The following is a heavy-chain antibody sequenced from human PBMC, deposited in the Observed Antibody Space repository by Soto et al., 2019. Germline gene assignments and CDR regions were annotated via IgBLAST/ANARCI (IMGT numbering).Heavy chain of an antibody. D-gene: IGHD2-2*03. J-gene: IGHJ6*02. Sequence: PVNGDCKSAGYTYTVHFIDWVRQAPEQRLEWMGWINPNSGGTNYAKKFQGWVTMTRDTSISTAYMELSRLRSDDTAVYYCARWIGGSRWANYYYYGMDVWGEATTVTFSS. CDR3: ARWIGGSRWANYYYYGMDV. CDR1: GYTYTVHF. CDR2: INPNSGGT. V-gene: IGHV1-2*04.